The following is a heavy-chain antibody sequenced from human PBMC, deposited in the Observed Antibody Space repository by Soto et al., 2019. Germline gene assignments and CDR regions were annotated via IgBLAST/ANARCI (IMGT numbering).Heavy chain of an antibody. J-gene: IGHJ5*02. Sequence: ASVKVSCKASGYTFTNQYMHWVRQAPGQGLEWMGIIYPLGGSTNYVQKFQGRVTMTADTSTSTAYMELSSLRSEDTAVYYCARSLHHHLITMVRGESFPFDPWGQGTLVTV. CDR2: IYPLGGST. D-gene: IGHD3-10*01. CDR3: ARSLHHHLITMVRGESFPFDP. V-gene: IGHV1-46*01. CDR1: GYTFTNQY.